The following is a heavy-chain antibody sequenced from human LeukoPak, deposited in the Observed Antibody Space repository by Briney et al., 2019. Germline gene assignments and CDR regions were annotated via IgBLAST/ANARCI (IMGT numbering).Heavy chain of an antibody. CDR2: INPNGGST. J-gene: IGHJ4*02. CDR3: ARDREGYCSSTSCYGWDY. CDR1: GYTLTRYF. V-gene: IGHV1-46*01. D-gene: IGHD2-2*01. Sequence: GASVKASCKASGYTLTRYFIHWVRQAPGQGLEWMGIINPNGGSTSYSQKFQGRVTMTRDTSTNTVYMELSSLKSEDTAVYYCARDREGYCSSTSCYGWDYWGQGTLVTVSS.